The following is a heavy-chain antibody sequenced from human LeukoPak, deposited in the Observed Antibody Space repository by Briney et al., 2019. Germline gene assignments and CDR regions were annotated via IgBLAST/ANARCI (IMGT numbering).Heavy chain of an antibody. V-gene: IGHV4-39*07. CDR2: IYYSGST. CDR1: GGSISSSSYY. J-gene: IGHJ6*03. D-gene: IGHD2-15*01. Sequence: PSETLSLTCTVSGGSISSSSYYWGWIRQPPGKGLEWIGSIYYSGSTYYNPSLKSRVTISVDTSKNQFSLKLSSVTAADTAVYYCARDSCSGGSCYSWLGYYYYYMDVWGKGPRSLSP. CDR3: ARDSCSGGSCYSWLGYYYYYMDV.